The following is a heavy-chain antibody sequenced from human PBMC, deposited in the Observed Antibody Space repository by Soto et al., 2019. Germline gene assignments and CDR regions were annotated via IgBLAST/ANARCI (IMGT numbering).Heavy chain of an antibody. Sequence: QVQLQESGPGLVKPSETLSLTCTVSGGSISSYYWSWIRQPPGKGLEWIGYIYYSGSTNYNPSLKSRVTISVDTSKNQFSLKLSSVTAADTAVYYCARQGFPEQWLVYFDYWGQGTLVTVSS. CDR3: ARQGFPEQWLVYFDY. CDR1: GGSISSYY. CDR2: IYYSGST. D-gene: IGHD6-19*01. J-gene: IGHJ4*02. V-gene: IGHV4-59*08.